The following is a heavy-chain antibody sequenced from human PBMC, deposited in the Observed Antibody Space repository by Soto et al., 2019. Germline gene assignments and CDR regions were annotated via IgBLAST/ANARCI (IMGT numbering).Heavy chain of an antibody. D-gene: IGHD4-17*01. V-gene: IGHV1-69*01. J-gene: IGHJ6*02. CDR2: IIPIFGTA. Sequence: QVQLVQSGAEVKKPGSSVKVSCKASGGTFSSYAISWVRQAPGQGLEWMGGIIPIFGTANYAQKFQGRVTITADESTSTAYMELSSLRSEDTAVYYCAGDQATVTTAMYYYYYGMDVWGQGTTDTVSS. CDR3: AGDQATVTTAMYYYYYGMDV. CDR1: GGTFSSYA.